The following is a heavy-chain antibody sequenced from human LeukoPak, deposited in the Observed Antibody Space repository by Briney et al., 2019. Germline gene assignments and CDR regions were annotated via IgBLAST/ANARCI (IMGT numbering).Heavy chain of an antibody. Sequence: SETLSLTCAVYGGSFSGYYWSWIRQPPGKGLEWIGEINHSGSTNYNPSLKSRVTISVDTSKNQFSLKLSSVTAADTAVYYRARHPPRITIFWRAHDDAFDIWGQGTMVTVSS. V-gene: IGHV4-34*01. CDR3: ARHPPRITIFWRAHDDAFDI. J-gene: IGHJ3*02. D-gene: IGHD3-9*01. CDR1: GGSFSGYY. CDR2: INHSGST.